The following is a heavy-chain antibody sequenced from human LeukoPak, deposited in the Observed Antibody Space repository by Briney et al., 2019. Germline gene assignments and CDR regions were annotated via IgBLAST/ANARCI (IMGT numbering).Heavy chain of an antibody. CDR2: INAGNGNT. V-gene: IGHV1-3*01. Sequence: GASVKVSCKASGYTFTSYAMHWVRQAPGQRLEWMGWINAGNGNTKYSQKFQGRVTMTEDTSTDTAYMELSSLRSEDTAVYYCATVIVGRFDYWGQGTLVTVSS. D-gene: IGHD2-21*01. CDR1: GYTFTSYA. J-gene: IGHJ4*02. CDR3: ATVIVGRFDY.